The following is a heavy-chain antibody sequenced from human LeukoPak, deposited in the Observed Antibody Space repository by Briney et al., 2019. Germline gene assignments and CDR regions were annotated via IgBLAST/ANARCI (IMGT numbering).Heavy chain of an antibody. D-gene: IGHD6-19*01. Sequence: SETLSLTCTVSGGSISTYFWSWIRQPPGKGLEWIGYIYYSGSTNYNPSLKSRVTISLDTSKNQFSLKLSSVTAADTAMYYCARHLRYSSGWSSTIDYWGQGILVTASS. J-gene: IGHJ4*02. CDR3: ARHLRYSSGWSSTIDY. V-gene: IGHV4-59*01. CDR1: GGSISTYF. CDR2: IYYSGST.